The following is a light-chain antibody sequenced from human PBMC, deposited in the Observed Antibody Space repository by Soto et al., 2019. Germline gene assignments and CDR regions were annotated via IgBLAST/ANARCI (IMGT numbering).Light chain of an antibody. J-gene: IGLJ2*01. CDR3: SSYTGSSINTVV. Sequence: QSALTQPASVSGSPGQSITISCTGTSSDVGKYSYVSWYQQHPAKAPKLMIFEVSNRPSGVSNRFSGSKSGNTASLTISGLQAEDEADYYCSSYTGSSINTVVFGGGTKLTV. V-gene: IGLV2-14*01. CDR2: EVS. CDR1: SSDVGKYSY.